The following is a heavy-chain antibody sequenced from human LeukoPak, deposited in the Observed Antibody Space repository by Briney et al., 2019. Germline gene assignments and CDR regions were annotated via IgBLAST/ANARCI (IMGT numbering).Heavy chain of an antibody. CDR3: ARGHDYGDYVPETIFDY. CDR2: IYYSGST. Sequence: PSQTLSLTCTVSGGSISSGDYYWSWIRQPPGKGLEWIGYIYYSGSTYYNPSLKSRVTISVDTSKNQFSLKLSSVTAADTAVYYCARGHDYGDYVPETIFDYWGQGTLVTVSS. CDR1: GGSISSGDYY. D-gene: IGHD4-17*01. J-gene: IGHJ4*02. V-gene: IGHV4-30-4*01.